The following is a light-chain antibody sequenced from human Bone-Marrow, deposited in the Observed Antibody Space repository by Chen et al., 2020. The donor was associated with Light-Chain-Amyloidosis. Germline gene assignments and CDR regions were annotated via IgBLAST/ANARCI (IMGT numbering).Light chain of an antibody. CDR3: QSADSSGTYEVI. CDR2: RDT. Sequence: SYELTQPPSVSVSPGQTARIHCSGDDLPTKYAYWYQQKPGQAPVLVIHRDTERPSGISERFFGSSSGTTATLTISGVQAEDEADYHCQSADSSGTYEVIFGGGTKLTVL. CDR1: DLPTKY. V-gene: IGLV3-25*03. J-gene: IGLJ2*01.